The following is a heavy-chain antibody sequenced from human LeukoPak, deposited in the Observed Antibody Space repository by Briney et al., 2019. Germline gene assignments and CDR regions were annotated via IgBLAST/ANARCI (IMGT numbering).Heavy chain of an antibody. D-gene: IGHD3-10*01. CDR3: ARWALRSAFDM. J-gene: IGHJ3*02. Sequence: PSETLSLTCTVSGVSITSNYWSWIRQSPGKGLEWIGYMYHSGKTNYNPSLKSRVTISIDTSTNQLSLKLTSVTVADTAVYYCARWALRSAFDMWGQGTMVTVSS. CDR2: MYHSGKT. CDR1: GVSITSNY. V-gene: IGHV4-59*01.